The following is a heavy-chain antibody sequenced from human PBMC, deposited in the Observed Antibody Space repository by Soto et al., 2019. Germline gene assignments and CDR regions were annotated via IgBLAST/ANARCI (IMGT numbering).Heavy chain of an antibody. V-gene: IGHV3-73*01. Sequence: PGGSLRLSCAASGFTFSGSTMHWVRQASGKGLEWVGRIRTKGDSYTTAYAASVKGKFTVSRDDSEDTTYLQMNSLRFDDTAVYYCARGGTPIDYWGQGTLVTVSS. J-gene: IGHJ4*02. CDR1: GFTFSGST. CDR3: ARGGTPIDY. CDR2: IRTKGDSYTT. D-gene: IGHD3-16*01.